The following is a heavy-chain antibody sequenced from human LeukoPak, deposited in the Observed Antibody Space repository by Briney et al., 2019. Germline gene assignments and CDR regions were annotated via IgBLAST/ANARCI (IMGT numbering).Heavy chain of an antibody. CDR2: IWYDGSNK. CDR1: GFTFSSYG. CDR3: ARDLGAAAGEEDYGMDV. Sequence: GGSLRLSCAASGFTFSSYGMHWVRQAPGKGLEWVAVIWYDGSNKYYADSVKGRFTISRDNSKNTLYPQMNSLRAEDTAVYYCARDLGAAAGEEDYGMDVWGQGTTVTVSS. J-gene: IGHJ6*02. V-gene: IGHV3-33*01. D-gene: IGHD6-13*01.